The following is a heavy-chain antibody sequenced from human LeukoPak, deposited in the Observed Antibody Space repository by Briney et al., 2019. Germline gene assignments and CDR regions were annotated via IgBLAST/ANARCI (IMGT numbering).Heavy chain of an antibody. CDR1: GFTFSKFW. Sequence: GGSLRLSCAASGFTFSKFWMHWVRQAPGKRLEWLATIKEDGTDEYHLDSVKGRFTISRDNAKNSLYLQMNNLRDDDTALYYCARGPGYLKMATSFPFHYWGQGTLATVSS. CDR3: ARGPGYLKMATSFPFHY. J-gene: IGHJ4*02. V-gene: IGHV3-7*01. CDR2: IKEDGTDE. D-gene: IGHD5-24*01.